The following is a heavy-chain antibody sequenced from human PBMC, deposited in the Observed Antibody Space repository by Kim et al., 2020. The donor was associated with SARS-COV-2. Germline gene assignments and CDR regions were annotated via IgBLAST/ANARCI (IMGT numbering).Heavy chain of an antibody. CDR1: GFTFSSYA. Sequence: GGSLRLSCAASGFTFSSYAMSWVRQAPGKGLEWVSAISGSGGSTYYADSGKGRFTISRDNSKNTLYLQMNSLRAEDTAVYYCAKPIAAAGHNWFDPWGQGTLVTVSS. D-gene: IGHD6-13*01. J-gene: IGHJ5*02. CDR2: ISGSGGST. CDR3: AKPIAAAGHNWFDP. V-gene: IGHV3-23*01.